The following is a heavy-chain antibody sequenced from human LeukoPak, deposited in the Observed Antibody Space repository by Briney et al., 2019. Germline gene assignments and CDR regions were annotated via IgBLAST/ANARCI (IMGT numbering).Heavy chain of an antibody. D-gene: IGHD3-22*01. CDR3: ARGLRRRTMIVVPRRALWFDP. CDR1: GDSITGYY. V-gene: IGHV4-39*07. J-gene: IGHJ5*02. CDR2: IYYTGNT. Sequence: PSETLSLTCSVSGDSITGYYWGWIRQPPGKGLEWIGNIYYTGNTYYNSSLKSRVTISLDTSKNQFSLKVISMTAADTAVYYCARGLRRRTMIVVPRRALWFDPWGQGTLVTVSS.